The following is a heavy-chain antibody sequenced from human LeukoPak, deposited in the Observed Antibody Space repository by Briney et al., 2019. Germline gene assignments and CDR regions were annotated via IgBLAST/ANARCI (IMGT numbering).Heavy chain of an antibody. V-gene: IGHV3-21*01. CDR1: GFTFSGYS. D-gene: IGHD1-26*01. J-gene: IGHJ4*02. Sequence: GGSLRLSCAVSGFTFSGYSMNWVRQAPGKGLEWVSSISDGSSYTYYADSVKGRFTISRDDAKNSLYLQMNSLRAEDTAMYYCARVRGSRGRSDYWGQGTLVTVSS. CDR2: ISDGSSYT. CDR3: ARVRGSRGRSDY.